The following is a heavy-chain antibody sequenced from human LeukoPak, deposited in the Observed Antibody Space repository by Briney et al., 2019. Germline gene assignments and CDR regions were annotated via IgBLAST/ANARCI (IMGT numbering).Heavy chain of an antibody. CDR2: IYYSGTT. V-gene: IGHV4-59*07. J-gene: IGHJ6*04. CDR1: GGSMDSFY. CDR3: ARLARLTLIRGVTGYHSLDV. Sequence: SDTLSLTCIVSGGSMDSFYWSWIRQSTGGRVEGIWYIYYSGTTNYNPSLRSRLTIPVDTYKNQFSLKLSSVTAADTAVYYCARLARLTLIRGVTGYHSLDVWGKGTKVTVSS. D-gene: IGHD3-10*01.